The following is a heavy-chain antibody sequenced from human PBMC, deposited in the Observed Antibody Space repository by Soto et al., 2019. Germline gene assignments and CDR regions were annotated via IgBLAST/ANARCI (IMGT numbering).Heavy chain of an antibody. J-gene: IGHJ3*02. D-gene: IGHD1-26*01. CDR2: ISYDGSNK. CDR1: GFTFSSYG. CDR3: AGGSYYQGAFDI. Sequence: GGSLRLSCAASGFTFSSYGMHWVRQAPGKGLEWVAVISYDGSNKYYADSVKGRFTISRDNSKNTLYLQMNSLRAEDTAVYYCAGGSYYQGAFDIWGQGTMVTVSS. V-gene: IGHV3-30*03.